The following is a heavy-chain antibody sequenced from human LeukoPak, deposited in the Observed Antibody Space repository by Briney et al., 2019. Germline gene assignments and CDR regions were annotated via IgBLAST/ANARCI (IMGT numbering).Heavy chain of an antibody. J-gene: IGHJ4*02. D-gene: IGHD5-18*01. CDR2: INPSGSST. Sequence: ASVKVSCKSSGYTFSDFYMHWVRQAPGQGLEWMGQINPSGSSTTYAQKFQGRVTVTRDTSTSTVYVELSSLRSEDTALYYCARFGYSYGADYWGQGTLVTVSS. CDR3: ARFGYSYGADY. CDR1: GYTFSDFY. V-gene: IGHV1-46*01.